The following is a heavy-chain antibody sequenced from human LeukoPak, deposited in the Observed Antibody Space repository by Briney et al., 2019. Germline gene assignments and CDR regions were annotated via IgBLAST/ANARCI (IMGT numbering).Heavy chain of an antibody. Sequence: SETLSLTCTVSGGSISSSSYYWGWIRQPPGKGLEWIGSIYYSGSTYYNPSLKSRVTISVDTSKNQFSLKLSSVTAADTAVYYCARVRPLGAAMDPYYFDYWGQGTLVTASS. CDR1: GGSISSSSYY. CDR2: IYYSGST. J-gene: IGHJ4*02. V-gene: IGHV4-39*07. D-gene: IGHD5-18*01. CDR3: ARVRPLGAAMDPYYFDY.